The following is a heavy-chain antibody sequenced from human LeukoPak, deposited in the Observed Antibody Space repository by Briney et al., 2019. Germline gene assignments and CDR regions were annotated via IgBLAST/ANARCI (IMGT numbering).Heavy chain of an antibody. Sequence: ASVKVSCKASGYTFSSYAMSWVRQAPGKGLEWVSAISGSGGSTYYADSVKGRFTISRDNSKNTLYLQMNSLRAEDTAVYYCAKLTAGSYFDYWGQGTLVTVSS. CDR2: ISGSGGST. D-gene: IGHD6-19*01. CDR3: AKLTAGSYFDY. CDR1: GYTFSSYA. V-gene: IGHV3-23*01. J-gene: IGHJ4*02.